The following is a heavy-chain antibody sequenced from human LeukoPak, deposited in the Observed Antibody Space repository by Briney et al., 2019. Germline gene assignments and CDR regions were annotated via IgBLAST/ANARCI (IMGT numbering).Heavy chain of an antibody. CDR1: GFTFSSYA. V-gene: IGHV3-30-3*01. J-gene: IGHJ4*02. CDR3: ERASHISGKGGGDY. Sequence: PGRSLRLSCAASGFTFSSYAMHWVRQAPGKGLEWVAVISYDGSNKYYADSVKGRFTISRDNSKNTLYLQINSLRAEDTAVYYCERASHISGKGGGDYWGQGTLVTVSS. CDR2: ISYDGSNK. D-gene: IGHD3-10*01.